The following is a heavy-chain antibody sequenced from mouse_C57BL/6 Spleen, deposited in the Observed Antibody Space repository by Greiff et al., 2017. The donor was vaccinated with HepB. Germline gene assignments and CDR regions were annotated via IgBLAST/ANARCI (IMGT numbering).Heavy chain of an antibody. J-gene: IGHJ3*01. D-gene: IGHD2-1*01. Sequence: EVQLQESGGDLVKPGGSLKLSCAASGFTFSSYGMSWVRQTPDKRLEWVATISSGGSYTYYPDSVKGRFTISRDNAKNTLYLQMSSLKSEDTAMYYCARQNYSLAYWGQGTLVTVSA. CDR3: ARQNYSLAY. V-gene: IGHV5-6*01. CDR2: ISSGGSYT. CDR1: GFTFSSYG.